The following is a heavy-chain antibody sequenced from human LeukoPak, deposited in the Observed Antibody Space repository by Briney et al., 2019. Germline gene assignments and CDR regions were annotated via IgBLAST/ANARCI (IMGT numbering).Heavy chain of an antibody. J-gene: IGHJ4*02. CDR2: ISSSSVTI. Sequence: GGTLRLSRVASGFTFNSYSMNWVRQAPGKGLEWVSYISSSSVTIYYADSVKGRFTISRDNAKNSLYLQMNSLRDEDTAVYYCARHIAVAGTWAYDYWGQGTLVTVSS. CDR1: GFTFNSYS. D-gene: IGHD6-19*01. CDR3: ARHIAVAGTWAYDY. V-gene: IGHV3-48*02.